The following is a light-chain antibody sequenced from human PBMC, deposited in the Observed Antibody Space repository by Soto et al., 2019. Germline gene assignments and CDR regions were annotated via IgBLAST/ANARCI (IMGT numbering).Light chain of an antibody. CDR3: LLYYAGAWV. J-gene: IGLJ3*02. Sequence: QTVVAQESSLTVSPGGTVTLTCASSTGAVTSGHYPNWFQQKPGHAPRALIYSTSHRHSWTPARFSGSLLGGKAALTLSGVEPEGEAEYSCLLYYAGAWVFGGGTKLTVL. V-gene: IGLV7-43*01. CDR2: STS. CDR1: TGAVTSGHY.